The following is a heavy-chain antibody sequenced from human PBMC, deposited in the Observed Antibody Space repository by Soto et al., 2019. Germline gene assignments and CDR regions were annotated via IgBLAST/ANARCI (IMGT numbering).Heavy chain of an antibody. V-gene: IGHV4-34*01. J-gene: IGHJ4*02. CDR3: ARGQEWSVAVKGDFHY. D-gene: IGHD3-3*01. CDR1: GGSFSGYY. Sequence: QEQLQQWGAGLLKPSETLSLTCAVYGGSFSGYYWSWIRQPPGKGLEWIGEINHSGSTNYNPSLKSRVTISVDTSKNQFSLKLSSVTAADTAVYYCARGQEWSVAVKGDFHYWGQGTLVTVSS. CDR2: INHSGST.